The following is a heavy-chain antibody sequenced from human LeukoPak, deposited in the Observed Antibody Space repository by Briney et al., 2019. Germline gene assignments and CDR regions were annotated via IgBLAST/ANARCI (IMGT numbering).Heavy chain of an antibody. CDR1: GFTFDGYG. D-gene: IGHD6-19*01. Sequence: PGGSLRLSCAASGFTFDGYGMSWVRLAPGRGLEWVSGITWNAEKTAYAETVKGRFTISRDNAKNSLYLQMNSLSAEDTALYYCARDWRSGYSIDNWGQGTPVTVSS. CDR3: ARDWRSGYSIDN. V-gene: IGHV3-20*04. CDR2: ITWNAEKT. J-gene: IGHJ4*02.